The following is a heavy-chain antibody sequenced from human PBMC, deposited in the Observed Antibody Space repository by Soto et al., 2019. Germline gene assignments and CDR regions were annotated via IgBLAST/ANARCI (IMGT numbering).Heavy chain of an antibody. CDR2: INPNSGGT. CDR3: ARDLTDCSSTSCYNYYYYGMDV. D-gene: IGHD2-2*02. J-gene: IGHJ6*02. V-gene: IGHV1-2*04. Sequence: GASVKVSCKASGYTFTGYYMHWVRHAPGQGLEWMGWINPNSGGTNYAQKFQGWVTMTRDTSISTAYMELSRLRSDDTAVYYCARDLTDCSSTSCYNYYYYGMDVWGQGTTVTVSS. CDR1: GYTFTGYY.